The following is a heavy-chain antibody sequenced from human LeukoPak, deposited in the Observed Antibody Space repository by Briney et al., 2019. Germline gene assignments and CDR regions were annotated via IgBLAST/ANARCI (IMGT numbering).Heavy chain of an antibody. CDR3: ASRPRTTGHLDY. CDR2: INHSGST. Sequence: SSETLSFTCAVYGGSFSGYYWSWIRQPPGKGLEWIGEINHSGSTNYNPSLKSRVTISVDTSKNQFSLKLSSVTAADTAVYYCASRPRTTGHLDYWGQGTLVTVSS. J-gene: IGHJ4*02. V-gene: IGHV4-34*01. D-gene: IGHD4-11*01. CDR1: GGSFSGYY.